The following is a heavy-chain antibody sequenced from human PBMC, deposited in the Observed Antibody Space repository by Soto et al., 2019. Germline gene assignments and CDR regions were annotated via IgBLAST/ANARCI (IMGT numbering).Heavy chain of an antibody. CDR1: GFTFRSYW. CDR2: IKLDGSDK. D-gene: IGHD3-10*01. V-gene: IGHV3-7*01. J-gene: IGHJ6*02. Sequence: EVQLVESGGGLVQPGGSLRLSCAASGFTFRSYWMNWVRQAPGKGLEWVANIKLDGSDKYYVDSVKGRFAISRDNAKKSLYLQMSSLRAEDTAVYFCARGYYGLYGMDVWGQGTTVTVSS. CDR3: ARGYYGLYGMDV.